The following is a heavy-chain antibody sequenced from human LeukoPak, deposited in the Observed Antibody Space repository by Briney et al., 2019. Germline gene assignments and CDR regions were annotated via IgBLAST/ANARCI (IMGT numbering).Heavy chain of an antibody. CDR2: ISGLSERT. CDR1: GFTFRSYA. CDR3: ARGGGMRSWYDFDY. V-gene: IGHV3-23*01. Sequence: GGSLRLSCEGSGFTFRSYAMSWVRQAPGKGLEWVSAISGLSERTYYADSVKGRFTISRDNSKNTLYLQMNSLRAEDTAVYYCARGGGMRSWYDFDYWGQGTLVTVSS. D-gene: IGHD6-13*01. J-gene: IGHJ4*02.